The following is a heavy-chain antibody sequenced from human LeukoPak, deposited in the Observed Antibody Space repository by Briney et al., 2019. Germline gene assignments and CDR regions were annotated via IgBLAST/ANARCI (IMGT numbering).Heavy chain of an antibody. CDR2: ISGSGGST. V-gene: IGHV3-23*01. CDR3: AKGALGGVYCSSTSCYIFDY. Sequence: GGSLRPSSAASGFTFSSYAMTWVRQSPSHQLKWVSAISGSGGSTYYADSVKGRFTISRDNSKNTLYLQMNSLRAEDTAVYYCAKGALGGVYCSSTSCYIFDYWGQGTLVTVSS. J-gene: IGHJ4*02. CDR1: GFTFSSYA. D-gene: IGHD2-2*01.